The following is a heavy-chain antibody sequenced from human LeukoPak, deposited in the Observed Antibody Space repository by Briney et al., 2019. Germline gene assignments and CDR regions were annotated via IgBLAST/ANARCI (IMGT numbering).Heavy chain of an antibody. CDR3: ARYYQDNSGFHPYLDY. CDR1: GIIFSDFY. D-gene: IGHD3-22*01. J-gene: IGHJ4*02. CDR2: INRSGSNT. V-gene: IGHV3-11*03. Sequence: GGSLRLSCAASGIIFSDFYMSWIRQAPGKGLEWISDINRSGSNTKYADSVKGRFTISRDNAKNSLYLQINSLRVEDTAVYYCARYYQDNSGFHPYLDYWGQGTLVTVSS.